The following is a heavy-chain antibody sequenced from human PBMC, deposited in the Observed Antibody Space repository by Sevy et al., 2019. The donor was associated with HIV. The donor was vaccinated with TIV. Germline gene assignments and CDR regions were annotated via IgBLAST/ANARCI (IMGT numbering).Heavy chain of an antibody. Sequence: GGSLRLSCAASGFTFSDYYMSWIRQAPGKGLEWVSYISSSCSTICYPDSVNGRFTISRDKAKNSLYLQMNSLRAEDTAVYYCAREKGIAPQSGGFDIWSQGTMVTVS. CDR2: ISSSCSTI. V-gene: IGHV3-11*01. CDR1: GFTFSDYY. D-gene: IGHD6-13*01. J-gene: IGHJ3*02. CDR3: AREKGIAPQSGGFDI.